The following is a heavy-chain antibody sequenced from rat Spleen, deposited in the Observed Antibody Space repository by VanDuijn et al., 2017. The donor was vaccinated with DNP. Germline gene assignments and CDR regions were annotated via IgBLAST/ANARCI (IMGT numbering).Heavy chain of an antibody. CDR2: ISYSGST. CDR3: ARSGSYGGHWFAY. Sequence: EVQLQESGPGLVEPSQSLSLTCSVTGYSITSCCRWTWIRKFPGNKMEWIGHISYSGSTGYNPSLKSRISISRDTSKNQFFLQLNSVTTEDTATYYCARSGSYGGHWFAYWGQGTLVTVSS. D-gene: IGHD1-1*01. V-gene: IGHV3-1*01. J-gene: IGHJ3*01. CDR1: GYSITSCC.